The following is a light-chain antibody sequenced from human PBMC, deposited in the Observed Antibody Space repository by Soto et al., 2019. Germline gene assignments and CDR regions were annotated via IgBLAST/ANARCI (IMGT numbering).Light chain of an antibody. CDR2: KAS. J-gene: IGKJ1*01. CDR3: QQSNSYPGT. Sequence: DKQMRKSPSSRSSTIEDRVTITCRASQSISSWLAWYQQKQGKAPKLLIYKASSLESGVPSRFSGSGSGTEGTITISSLQKDDVSTYYCQQSNSYPGTFGQGTMVDVK. CDR1: QSISSW. V-gene: IGKV1-5*03.